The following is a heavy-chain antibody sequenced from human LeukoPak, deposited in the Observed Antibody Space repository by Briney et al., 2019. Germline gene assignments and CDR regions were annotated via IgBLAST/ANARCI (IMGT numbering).Heavy chain of an antibody. CDR2: ISSSGSV. V-gene: IGHV4-4*09. CDR1: RGSISGSIRSYY. Sequence: PSETLSLTCTVYRGSISGSIRSYYWSWLRQPPGKGLEWIGYISSSGSVNDNPSLRSRVTISVDTSKNQLFLNLSSVSAADTAVYYCARIPLGYSGAYYFDYWGQGTLVTVSP. D-gene: IGHD5-12*01. J-gene: IGHJ4*02. CDR3: ARIPLGYSGAYYFDY.